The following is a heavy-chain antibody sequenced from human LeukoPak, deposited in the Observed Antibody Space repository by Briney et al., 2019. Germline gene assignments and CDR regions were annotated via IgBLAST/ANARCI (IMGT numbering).Heavy chain of an antibody. J-gene: IGHJ4*02. CDR3: ARGPVDTSIHYFDY. CDR1: GVTVSNYF. D-gene: IGHD3-3*01. Sequence: GGSLRLSCAASGVTVSNYFMTRVRQAPGKGLEWLSVLYTGGSTYYADSVRGRFTISRSNSDNTAYLQMNSLRAEDTAVYYCARGPVDTSIHYFDYWGQGTLVTVSS. V-gene: IGHV3-53*04. CDR2: LYTGGST.